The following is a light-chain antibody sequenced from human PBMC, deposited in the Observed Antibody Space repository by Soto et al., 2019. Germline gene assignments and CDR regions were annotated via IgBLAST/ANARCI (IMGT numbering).Light chain of an antibody. CDR1: SGSIASNY. CDR2: GDN. CDR3: QSYDSSSWV. Sequence: NFMLTQPHSVSESPGKTVTISCTRSSGSIASNYVQWYQQRPGSSPTTVMCGDNERPSGVPDRFSGSIDSSSNSASLTISGLKTEDEADYYCQSYDSSSWVFGGGTKLTVL. J-gene: IGLJ3*02. V-gene: IGLV6-57*01.